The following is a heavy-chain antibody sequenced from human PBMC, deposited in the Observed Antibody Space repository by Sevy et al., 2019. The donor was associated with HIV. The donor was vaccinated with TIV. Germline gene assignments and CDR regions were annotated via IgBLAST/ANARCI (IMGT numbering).Heavy chain of an antibody. D-gene: IGHD2-21*01. Sequence: GGSLRLSCAASGFSYSRYGMHWVRQAPGKGLEWVAYIQYDGSNKEYADSVKDRFTISRDNSTTTLDLQMNSQRVEDTAVYYCVKEGGGEGGDHWGQGTLVTVSS. CDR1: GFSYSRYG. J-gene: IGHJ4*02. CDR3: VKEGGGEGGDH. CDR2: IQYDGSNK. V-gene: IGHV3-30*02.